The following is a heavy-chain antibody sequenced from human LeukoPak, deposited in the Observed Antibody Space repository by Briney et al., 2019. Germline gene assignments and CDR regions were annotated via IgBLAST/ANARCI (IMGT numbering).Heavy chain of an antibody. CDR3: ARGSLELPSYFDY. V-gene: IGHV5-51*01. CDR1: GYRFTSYW. Sequence: GESLKISCKGSGYRFTSYWIGWVRPMPGKGLEWMGIIYPGDSDTRYSPSFQGQVTISADKSISTAYLQWSSLKASDTAMYYCARGSLELPSYFDYWGQGTLVTVSS. J-gene: IGHJ4*02. D-gene: IGHD1-7*01. CDR2: IYPGDSDT.